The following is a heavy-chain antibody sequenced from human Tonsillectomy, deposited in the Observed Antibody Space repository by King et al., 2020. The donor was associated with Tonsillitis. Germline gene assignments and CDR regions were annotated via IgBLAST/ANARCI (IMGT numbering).Heavy chain of an antibody. D-gene: IGHD1-14*01. J-gene: IGHJ6*02. Sequence: VQLVESGGGLVQPGGSLRLSCAASGCTFSSYAMSWVRLAPGKGLEWVSAISGSGGSTYYADLVKVRFTISTDNSKTTLYLQINSLRAEDTAVYYCAKTTRLEDYYYGMDVWGQGTTVTVSS. CDR1: GCTFSSYA. CDR3: AKTTRLEDYYYGMDV. CDR2: ISGSGGST. V-gene: IGHV3-23*04.